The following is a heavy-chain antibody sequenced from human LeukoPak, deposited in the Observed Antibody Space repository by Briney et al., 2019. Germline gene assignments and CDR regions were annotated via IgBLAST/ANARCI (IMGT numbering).Heavy chain of an antibody. CDR3: AKGGDYSTSSELDF. CDR1: GFTFGTYA. J-gene: IGHJ4*02. Sequence: GGSLRLSCAASGFTFGTYAMTWVRQAPGKGLEWVSAISGSGGSTYYADSVKGRFTISRDNSKNTLFLQMNSLRPDDTAVYYCAKGGDYSTSSELDFWGQATLVTVSS. V-gene: IGHV3-23*01. CDR2: ISGSGGST. D-gene: IGHD6-6*01.